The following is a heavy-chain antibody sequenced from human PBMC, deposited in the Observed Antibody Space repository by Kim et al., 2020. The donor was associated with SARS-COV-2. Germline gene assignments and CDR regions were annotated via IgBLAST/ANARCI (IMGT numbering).Heavy chain of an antibody. CDR1: GGSISSYY. D-gene: IGHD1-26*01. CDR3: ARREAGSNYFDY. J-gene: IGHJ4*02. CDR2: VYANERT. V-gene: IGHV4-4*07. Sequence: SETLSLTCSVSGGSISSYYWSWIRQPAGKGLEWIGRVYANERTDYNPSLKSRVTMSMDTSKNQVSLKLSAVTAADTAVDYCARREAGSNYFDYWGQGTL.